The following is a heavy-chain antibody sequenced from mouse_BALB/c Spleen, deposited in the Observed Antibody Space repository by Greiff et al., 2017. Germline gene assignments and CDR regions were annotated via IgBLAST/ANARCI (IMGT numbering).Heavy chain of an antibody. J-gene: IGHJ3*01. Sequence: VQLQQSGAELAKPGASVKLSCKASGYTFTSYWMHWVKQRPGQGLEWIGYINPSTGYTEYNQKFKDKATLTADKSSSTAYMQLSSLTSEDSAVYYCARELLGFAYWGQGTLVTVSA. CDR3: ARELLGFAY. CDR2: INPSTGYT. CDR1: GYTFTSYW. D-gene: IGHD2-1*01. V-gene: IGHV1-7*01.